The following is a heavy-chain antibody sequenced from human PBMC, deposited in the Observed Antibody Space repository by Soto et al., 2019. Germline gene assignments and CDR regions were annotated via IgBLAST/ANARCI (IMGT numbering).Heavy chain of an antibody. CDR1: GYTFASYG. Sequence: ASVKVSCKASGYTFASYGISWLRQAPGQGLEWLGWVSTYSPKTVYAQKFQGRVTMTTDTSTTTAYMELTSLTSNDTAVYYCAIDGSGEMNMLADSWGPGTLVTVSS. D-gene: IGHD2-8*01. CDR3: AIDGSGEMNMLADS. J-gene: IGHJ4*02. V-gene: IGHV1-18*01. CDR2: VSTYSPKT.